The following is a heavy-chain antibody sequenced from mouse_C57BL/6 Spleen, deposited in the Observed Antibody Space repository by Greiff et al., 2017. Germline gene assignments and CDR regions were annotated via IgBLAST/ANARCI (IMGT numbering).Heavy chain of an antibody. Sequence: QVQLQQPGAELVRPGSSVKLSCKASGYTFTSYWMPWVKQRPIQGLEWIGNIDPSDSETHYNQKFKDKATLTVDKSSSTAYMQLSSLTSEDSAVYYCAREDYGSPVPYAMDYWGQGTSVTVSS. CDR2: IDPSDSET. J-gene: IGHJ4*01. CDR1: GYTFTSYW. CDR3: AREDYGSPVPYAMDY. D-gene: IGHD1-1*01. V-gene: IGHV1-52*01.